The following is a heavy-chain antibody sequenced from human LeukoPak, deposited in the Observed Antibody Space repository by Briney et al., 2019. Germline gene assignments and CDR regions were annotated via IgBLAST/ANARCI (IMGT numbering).Heavy chain of an antibody. CDR1: GFTFSSYA. V-gene: IGHV3-23*01. CDR3: AHHDILTGYPY. J-gene: IGHJ4*02. D-gene: IGHD3-9*01. Sequence: PGGSLRLSCAASGFTFSSYAMSWVRQAPGKGLEWVSAISGSGGSTYYADSVKGRFTISRDNSKNTPYLQMNSLRAEDTAVYYCAHHDILTGYPYWGQGTLVTVSS. CDR2: ISGSGGST.